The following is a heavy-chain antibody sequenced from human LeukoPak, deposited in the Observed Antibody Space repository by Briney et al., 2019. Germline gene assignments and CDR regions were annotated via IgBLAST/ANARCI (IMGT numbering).Heavy chain of an antibody. CDR2: IIAYNGNT. CDR1: GYTFTSYG. Sequence: AASVKVSCKASGYTFTSYGISWVRQAPGQGLEWMGWIIAYNGNTNYAQKLQGRVTMTTDTSTSTAYMELRSLRSDDTAVYYCARDNSVGDNAWWFDPWGQGTLVTVSS. V-gene: IGHV1-18*01. D-gene: IGHD1-26*01. CDR3: ARDNSVGDNAWWFDP. J-gene: IGHJ5*02.